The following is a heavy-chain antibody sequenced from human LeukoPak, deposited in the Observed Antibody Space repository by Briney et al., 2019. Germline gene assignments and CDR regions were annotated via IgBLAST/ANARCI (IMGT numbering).Heavy chain of an antibody. D-gene: IGHD3-22*01. CDR1: GFTFSSYA. CDR3: AKDAYSGYYPYYFDY. V-gene: IGHV3-23*01. Sequence: GGSLRLSCVASGFTFSSYAMSWVRQAPGKGLEWVSGISGSGGSTYYADSVKGRFTISRDNSKNTLYLQMNSLRAEDTAVYYCAKDAYSGYYPYYFDYWGQGTLVTVSS. CDR2: ISGSGGST. J-gene: IGHJ4*02.